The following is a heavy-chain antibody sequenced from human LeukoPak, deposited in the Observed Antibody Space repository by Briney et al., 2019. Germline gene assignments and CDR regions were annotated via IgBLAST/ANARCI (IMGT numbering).Heavy chain of an antibody. J-gene: IGHJ1*01. CDR2: ISAYNGNT. CDR1: GYTFTSYG. Sequence: ASVKVSCKASGYTFTSYGISWVRQAPGQGLEWMGWISAYNGNTNYAQKLQGRVTMTTDTSTSTAYMELRSLRSDDTAVYYCARYYDFWSGPLSAEYFQHWGQGTLVTVSS. V-gene: IGHV1-18*01. D-gene: IGHD3-3*01. CDR3: ARYYDFWSGPLSAEYFQH.